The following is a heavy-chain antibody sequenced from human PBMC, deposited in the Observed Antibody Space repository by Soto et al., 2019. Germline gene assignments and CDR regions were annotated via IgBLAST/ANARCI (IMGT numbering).Heavy chain of an antibody. CDR3: ASGIWFGELSAYYFDY. CDR2: IYYSGST. CDR1: GGSISSGDYY. J-gene: IGHJ4*02. D-gene: IGHD3-10*01. Sequence: SETLSLTCTVSGGSISSGDYYWSWIRQPPGKGLEWIGSIYYSGSTYYNPSLKSRVTISVDTSKNQFSLKLSSVTAADTAVYYCASGIWFGELSAYYFDYWGQGTLVTVSS. V-gene: IGHV4-39*01.